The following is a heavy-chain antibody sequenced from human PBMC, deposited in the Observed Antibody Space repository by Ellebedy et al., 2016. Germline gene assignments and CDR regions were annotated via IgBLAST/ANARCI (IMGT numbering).Heavy chain of an antibody. D-gene: IGHD5-12*01. CDR2: ISAYNGDI. Sequence: ASVKVSCKASGYTFTSYGISWVRQAPGQGLEWMGCISAYNGDIIYAQKLQNRVTMTTDTSTSTAYMELRSLKSDDTAVYYCARVTGGYDCYFDYWGQGTLVTVSS. V-gene: IGHV1-18*01. J-gene: IGHJ4*02. CDR1: GYTFTSYG. CDR3: ARVTGGYDCYFDY.